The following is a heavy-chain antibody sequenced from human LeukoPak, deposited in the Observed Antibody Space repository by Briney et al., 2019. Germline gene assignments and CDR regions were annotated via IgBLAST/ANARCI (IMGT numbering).Heavy chain of an antibody. CDR2: ISNSGSTK. CDR1: GFTFSSYG. J-gene: IGHJ4*02. D-gene: IGHD6-19*01. V-gene: IGHV3-48*03. Sequence: GGSLRLSCAASGFTFSSYGMNWIRQAPGKGLEWISYISNSGSTKYYADSVKGRFTISRDNAKNSLYLQMNSLRAEDTAVYYCARLSPTAVASFDYWGQGTLVTVSS. CDR3: ARLSPTAVASFDY.